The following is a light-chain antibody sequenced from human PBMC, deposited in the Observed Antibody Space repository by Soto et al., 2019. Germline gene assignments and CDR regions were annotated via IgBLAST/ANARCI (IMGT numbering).Light chain of an antibody. CDR2: EVS. CDR1: GSDIGGYNY. V-gene: IGLV2-14*01. CDR3: SSYTSRTTVI. Sequence: QSVLTQPASVSGSPGQSITISCTGTGSDIGGYNYVSWYQQYPGEAPKLLISEVSNRPSGVSNRFSGSKSGNTASLTISGLQAEDEGDYYCSSYTSRTTVIFGGGTKVTVL. J-gene: IGLJ2*01.